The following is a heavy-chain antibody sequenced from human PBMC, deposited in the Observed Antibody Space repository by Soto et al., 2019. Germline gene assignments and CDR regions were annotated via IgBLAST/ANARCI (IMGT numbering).Heavy chain of an antibody. D-gene: IGHD5-12*01. CDR1: GFTFSDYY. J-gene: IGHJ4*02. CDR2: ISSSGSTI. CDR3: ATSIVATIPFDY. V-gene: IGHV3-11*01. Sequence: PGGSLRLSCAASGFTFSDYYMSWIRQAPGKGLEWVSYISSSGSTIYYADSVKGRFTISRDNAKNSLYLQMNSLRAEDTAVYYCATSIVATIPFDYWGQGTLVTVSS.